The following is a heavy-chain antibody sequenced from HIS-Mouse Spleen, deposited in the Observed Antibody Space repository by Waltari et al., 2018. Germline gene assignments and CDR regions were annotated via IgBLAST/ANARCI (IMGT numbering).Heavy chain of an antibody. V-gene: IGHV1-2*02. D-gene: IGHD3-16*01. CDR3: ARVSSGGSDFDY. CDR1: GYTFTGYY. Sequence: QVQLVQSGAEVKKPGASGNVSCKASGYTFTGYYIHWVRQAPGQGLAWMGWINPNSGGTNYAQKFQGRVTMTRDTSISTAYMELSRLRSDDTAVYYCARVSSGGSDFDYWGQGTLVTVSS. J-gene: IGHJ4*02. CDR2: INPNSGGT.